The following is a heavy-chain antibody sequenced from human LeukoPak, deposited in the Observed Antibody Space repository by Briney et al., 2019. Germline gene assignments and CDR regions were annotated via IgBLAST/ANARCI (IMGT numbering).Heavy chain of an antibody. J-gene: IGHJ4*02. CDR2: IKRKSDGGTT. CDR1: GFTFSDYA. V-gene: IGHV3-15*01. Sequence: GGSLRLSCTTSGFTFSDYAMSWVGQAPGKGLEGVGRIKRKSDGGTTDYAAPVKGRFTISREDSKNRLDLQMNSMKTEDTAGTYFTTITMFRGVMSEYYFDYWGQRTLVTVSS. CDR3: TTITMFRGVMSEYYFDY. D-gene: IGHD3-10*01.